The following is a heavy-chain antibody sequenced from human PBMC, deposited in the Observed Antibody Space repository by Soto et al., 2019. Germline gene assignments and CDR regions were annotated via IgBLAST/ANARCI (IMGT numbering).Heavy chain of an antibody. CDR2: ISPYSGNT. J-gene: IGHJ6*02. CDR1: GYIFVNYG. CDR3: AMVDNCVTPTPQDV. V-gene: IGHV1-18*01. Sequence: QVQLVQSGDEVRKPGSSVKVSCKASGYIFVNYGIAWVRQAPGQGLEWMGWISPYSGNTHYASKVQGRLTMTTDTHERTAYMDLGRLTSDETAVYYCAMVDNCVTPTPQDVWGQGTTVTVSS. D-gene: IGHD2-15*01.